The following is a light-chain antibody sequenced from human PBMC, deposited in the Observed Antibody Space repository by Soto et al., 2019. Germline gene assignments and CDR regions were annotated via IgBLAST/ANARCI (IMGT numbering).Light chain of an antibody. CDR2: KAS. Sequence: DIQMTQSPSTLSASVGDRVTITCRASQGISTWLAWYQQKAGKAPKLLIYKASTLASGVPSRFSGSGSGTDFTLTISSLQPDDFATYYCQQYNGYPITFGQGTRLEIQ. V-gene: IGKV1-5*03. J-gene: IGKJ5*01. CDR3: QQYNGYPIT. CDR1: QGISTW.